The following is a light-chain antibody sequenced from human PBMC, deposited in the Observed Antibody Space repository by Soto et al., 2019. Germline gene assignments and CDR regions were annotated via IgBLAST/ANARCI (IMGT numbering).Light chain of an antibody. J-gene: IGKJ5*01. CDR3: QQRHMWPIT. Sequence: EVVLTQSPVTLSLSPGERATLSCRASQSFRGLLAWYKQKPGQAPRLLSYEAYNRATGIPPRFSGSGSGTEFTLTISSLQPEDSEVYYCQQRHMWPITFGQGTRLEIK. CDR1: QSFRGL. V-gene: IGKV3-11*01. CDR2: EAY.